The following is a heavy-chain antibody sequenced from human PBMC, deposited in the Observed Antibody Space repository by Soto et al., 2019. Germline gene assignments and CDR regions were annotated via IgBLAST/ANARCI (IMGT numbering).Heavy chain of an antibody. V-gene: IGHV1-46*01. CDR3: ARERKNYYFDY. CDR1: GYTFTSYY. J-gene: IGHJ4*02. CDR2: INPSGGST. Sequence: ASVKVSCKASGYTFTSYYMHWVRQAPGQGLEWMGIINPSGGSTSYAQKFQGRVTMTRDTSTSTVYMELSSLRSEDTAVHYCARERKNYYFDYWGQGTLVTVSS.